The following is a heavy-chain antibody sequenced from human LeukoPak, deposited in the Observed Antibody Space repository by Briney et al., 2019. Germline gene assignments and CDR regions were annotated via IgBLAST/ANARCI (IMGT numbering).Heavy chain of an antibody. CDR1: GGTFSSYA. V-gene: IGHV1-69*04. D-gene: IGHD3-3*01. Sequence: SVKVSCKASGGTFSSYAISWVRQAPGQGLEWMGRIIPILGIANYAQKFQGRVTITADKSTSTAYMELSSLRAEDTAVYYCARVSYDFWSGYEYNNYYYYGMDVWGQGTTVTVSS. CDR3: ARVSYDFWSGYEYNNYYYYGMDV. CDR2: IIPILGIA. J-gene: IGHJ6*02.